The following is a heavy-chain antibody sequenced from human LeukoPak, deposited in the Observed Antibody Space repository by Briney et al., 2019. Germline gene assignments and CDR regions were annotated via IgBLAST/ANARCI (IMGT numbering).Heavy chain of an antibody. CDR1: GYTFTDYY. J-gene: IGHJ6*02. CDR3: ARGHYYYGLHV. CDR2: INPNSGGT. V-gene: IGHV1-2*02. Sequence: ASVKVSCKASGYTFTDYYVHWVRQAPGQGPEWMGWINPNSGGTNCAQEFQGRVTMTGDTSISTAYMELSRLRSDDTAVYYCARGHYYYGLHVWGQGTTVTVSS.